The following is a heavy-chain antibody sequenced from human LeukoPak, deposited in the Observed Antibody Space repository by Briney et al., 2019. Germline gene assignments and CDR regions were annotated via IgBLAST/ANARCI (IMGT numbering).Heavy chain of an antibody. CDR3: ARWCSSTSCYIYYMDV. CDR2: ISSSSSYI. V-gene: IGHV3-21*01. Sequence: PGGSLRLSCAASGFTFSSYSMNWVRQAPGKGVEWVSSISSSSSYIYYADSVKGRFTISRDNAKNSLYLQMNSLRAEDTAVYYCARWCSSTSCYIYYMDVWGKGTTVTVSS. D-gene: IGHD2-2*02. CDR1: GFTFSSYS. J-gene: IGHJ6*03.